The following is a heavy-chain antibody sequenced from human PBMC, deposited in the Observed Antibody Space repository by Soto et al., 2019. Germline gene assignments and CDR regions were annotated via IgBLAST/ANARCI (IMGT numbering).Heavy chain of an antibody. J-gene: IGHJ6*02. CDR2: IYPGDSDT. CDR3: ARFYCSSTSCYTGRYYYGMDV. V-gene: IGHV5-51*01. Sequence: GESLKISCKGSGYSFTSYWIGWVRQMPGKGLEWMGIIYPGDSDTRYSPSFQGQVTISADKSISTAYLQWSSLKALDTAMYYCARFYCSSTSCYTGRYYYGMDVWRQGTTVTVSS. D-gene: IGHD2-2*02. CDR1: GYSFTSYW.